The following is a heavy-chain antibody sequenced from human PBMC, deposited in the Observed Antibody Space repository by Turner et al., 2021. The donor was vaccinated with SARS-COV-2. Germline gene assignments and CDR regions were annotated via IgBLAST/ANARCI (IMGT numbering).Heavy chain of an antibody. CDR2: IIPILGIA. CDR1: GGTFSSYA. V-gene: IGHV1-69*10. CDR3: ARDSPYCSSTSCYDV. D-gene: IGHD2-2*01. J-gene: IGHJ6*02. Sequence: QVPLAQSGAEGKKPGSSVKVSCQAYGGTFSSYAISWVRQAPGQGLEWMGGIIPILGIANYAQKFQGRVTITADKSTSTAYMELSSLRSEDTAVYYCARDSPYCSSTSCYDVWGQGTTVTVSS.